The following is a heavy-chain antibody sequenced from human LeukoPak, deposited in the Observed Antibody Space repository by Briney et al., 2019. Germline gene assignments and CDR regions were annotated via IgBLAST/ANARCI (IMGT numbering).Heavy chain of an antibody. CDR1: GFTFSSYG. D-gene: IGHD6-19*01. J-gene: IGHJ4*02. CDR2: IRYDGSNK. V-gene: IGHV3-30*02. Sequence: QPGGSLRLSCAASGFTFSSYGMHWVRQAPGKGLEWVAFIRYDGSNKYYADSVKGRFTISRDNAKNSLYLQMNSLRAEDTAVYYCARVPTSRAVAGTENWGQGTLVTVSS. CDR3: ARVPTSRAVAGTEN.